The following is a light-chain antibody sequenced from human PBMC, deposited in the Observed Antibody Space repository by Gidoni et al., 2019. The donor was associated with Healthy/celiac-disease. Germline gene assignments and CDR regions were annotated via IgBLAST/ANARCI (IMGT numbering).Light chain of an antibody. CDR2: AAS. V-gene: IGKV1-39*01. J-gene: IGKJ4*01. CDR1: QSLSSY. Sequence: DIQMTQSPSSLSASVGDRVTITCRASQSLSSYLNWYQQKPGKAPKLLIYAASSLQSGVPSRFSGSGSGTDFTLTISSLQPEDFANYYCQQSYSTLLTFGGGTKVEIK. CDR3: QQSYSTLLT.